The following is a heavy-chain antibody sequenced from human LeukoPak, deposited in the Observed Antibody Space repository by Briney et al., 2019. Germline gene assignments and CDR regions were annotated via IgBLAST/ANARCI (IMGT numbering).Heavy chain of an antibody. Sequence: PSETLSLTCTVSGGSISSGSYYWSWIRQPAGKGLEWIGRIYTIGSTNYNPFLKSRVTISVDTSKNQFSLKLSSVTAADTAVYYCARHHRVQGGATPPDYWGQGTLVTVSS. CDR1: GGSISSGSYY. CDR2: IYTIGST. D-gene: IGHD1-26*01. V-gene: IGHV4-61*02. J-gene: IGHJ4*02. CDR3: ARHHRVQGGATPPDY.